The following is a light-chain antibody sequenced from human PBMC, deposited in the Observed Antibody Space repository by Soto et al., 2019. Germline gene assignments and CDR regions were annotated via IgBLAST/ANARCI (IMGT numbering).Light chain of an antibody. CDR2: GAS. CDR3: QQYDDWLRLT. CDR1: QSISIN. J-gene: IGKJ4*01. V-gene: IGKV3D-15*01. Sequence: EIVLTQSPGTLSVSPGDRVTLSCRASQSISINLAWYQHKPGQAPRLLIFGASSRATGIPARFSGSGSGTEFNLTISSLQSEDFAVYFCQQYDDWLRLTFGGGTKVDIK.